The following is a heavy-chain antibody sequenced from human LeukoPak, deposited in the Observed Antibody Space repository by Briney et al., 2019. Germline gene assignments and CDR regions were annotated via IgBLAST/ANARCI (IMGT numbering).Heavy chain of an antibody. Sequence: PSETLSLTCTVSGDSISGYYWSWIRQPPGKGLEWIGSISYSGSTNYNPSLKSRVTISVDTFKNQFSLKLTSVTAADTAVYYCARLNDCTNGVCFYYFDFWGQGTLATVSS. J-gene: IGHJ4*02. CDR1: GDSISGYY. CDR3: ARLNDCTNGVCFYYFDF. CDR2: ISYSGST. V-gene: IGHV4-59*01. D-gene: IGHD2-8*01.